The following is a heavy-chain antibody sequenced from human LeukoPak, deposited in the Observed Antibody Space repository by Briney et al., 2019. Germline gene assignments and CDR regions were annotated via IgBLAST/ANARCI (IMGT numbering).Heavy chain of an antibody. Sequence: GGSLRLSCSASGFTFTAYGIHWVRQAPGKGLEWVTFVRYDGSQKYYADSVEGRFIISRDNSKDTVYVEMNSLRTDDTAVYYCAKGQETWGTEQDAFDIWGQGTRVTVSS. CDR1: GFTFTAYG. D-gene: IGHD7-27*01. J-gene: IGHJ3*02. CDR3: AKGQETWGTEQDAFDI. CDR2: VRYDGSQK. V-gene: IGHV3-30*02.